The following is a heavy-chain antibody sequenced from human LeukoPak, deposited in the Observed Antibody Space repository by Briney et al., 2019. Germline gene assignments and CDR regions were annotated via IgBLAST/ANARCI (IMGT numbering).Heavy chain of an antibody. CDR3: ARQIPYGSGSFDY. CDR1: GGSISSYY. J-gene: IGHJ4*02. CDR2: IYYSGST. V-gene: IGHV4-59*08. Sequence: SETLSLTCTVSGGSISSYYWSWIRQPPGKGLEWIGYIYYSGSTNYNPSLKSRVTISVDTSKNQFSLKLSSVTAADTAVYYCARQIPYGSGSFDYWGQGTQVTVSS. D-gene: IGHD3-10*01.